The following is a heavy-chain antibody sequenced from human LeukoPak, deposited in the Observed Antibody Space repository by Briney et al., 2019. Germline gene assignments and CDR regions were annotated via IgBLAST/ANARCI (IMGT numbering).Heavy chain of an antibody. V-gene: IGHV4-34*01. CDR1: GGSFSGYY. CDR3: ARGRGFGREQTVYGMDV. J-gene: IGHJ6*02. D-gene: IGHD3-10*01. CDR2: INHSGST. Sequence: RSSETLSLTCAVYGGSFSGYYWSWIRQPPGKGLEWIGEINHSGSTNYNPSLKSRVTISVDTSKNQFSLKLSSVTAADTAVYYCARGRGFGREQTVYGMDVWGQGTTVTVSS.